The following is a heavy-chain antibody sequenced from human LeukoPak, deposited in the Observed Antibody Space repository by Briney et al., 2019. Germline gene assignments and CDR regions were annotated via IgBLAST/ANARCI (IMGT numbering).Heavy chain of an antibody. CDR2: ISGSGGST. Sequence: GGSLRLSCAASGLTFSNYALTWVRQAPGKAVEWVSTISGSGGSTYYADSVKGRFTISRDNSKNTLYLQMNSLRAEHTAEYYCAKEGSLIAARRYDCWGQGTLVTVSS. CDR3: AKEGSLIAARRYDC. D-gene: IGHD6-6*01. V-gene: IGHV3-23*01. CDR1: GLTFSNYA. J-gene: IGHJ4*02.